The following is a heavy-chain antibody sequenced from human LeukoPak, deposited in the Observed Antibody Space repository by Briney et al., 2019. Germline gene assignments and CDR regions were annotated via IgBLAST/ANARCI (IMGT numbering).Heavy chain of an antibody. CDR1: GFTFSSYG. V-gene: IGHV3-30*18. CDR2: ISYDGSNK. D-gene: IGHD5-12*01. Sequence: GGSLRLSCAASGFTFSSYGMHWGRQAPGKGLEWVAVISYDGSNKYYADSVKGRFTIPRDNSKNTLYLQMNSLRAEDTAVYYCANPGYSGYDWGQGTLVTVSS. J-gene: IGHJ4*02. CDR3: ANPGYSGYD.